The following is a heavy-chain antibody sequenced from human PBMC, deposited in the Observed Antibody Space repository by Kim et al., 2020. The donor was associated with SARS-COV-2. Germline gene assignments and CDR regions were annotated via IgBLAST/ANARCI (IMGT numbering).Heavy chain of an antibody. CDR2: INPSDGST. CDR3: ARDIKLIVTTLLSSYGVDV. D-gene: IGHD4-4*01. V-gene: IGHV1-46*01. CDR1: GYTFSDYY. J-gene: IGHJ6*02. Sequence: ASVKVSCKASGYTFSDYYMHWVRQAPGQGLEWMGIINPSDGSTNYAQEFQGRVTMTRDTSTTTIYMELSTLRSEDTALYYCARDIKLIVTTLLSSYGVDVWGQGTPVTVSS.